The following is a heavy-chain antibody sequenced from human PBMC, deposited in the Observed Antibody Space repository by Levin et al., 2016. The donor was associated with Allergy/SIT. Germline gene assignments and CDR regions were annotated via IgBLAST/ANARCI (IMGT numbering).Heavy chain of an antibody. V-gene: IGHV3-23*01. Sequence: VRQAPGKGLEWVSAISGSGGSTYYADSVKGRFTISRDNSKNTLYLQMNSLRAEDTAVYYCAKEEDSGFDYWGQGTLVTVSS. J-gene: IGHJ4*02. D-gene: IGHD6-6*01. CDR2: ISGSGGST. CDR3: AKEEDSGFDY.